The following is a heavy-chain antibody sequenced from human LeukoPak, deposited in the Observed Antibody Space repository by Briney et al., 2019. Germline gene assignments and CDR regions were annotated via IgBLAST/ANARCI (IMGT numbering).Heavy chain of an antibody. CDR1: GGSINNYY. CDR2: IYTRGST. V-gene: IGHV4-4*07. CDR3: ATGRYCSADICSGGDAFDI. J-gene: IGHJ3*02. D-gene: IGHD2-15*01. Sequence: SETLSLTCAVSGGSINNYYWSWIRQPAGKGLEWIGRIYTRGSTNYNPSLKSRVTMSVDTSKNQFSLKLSSVTAADTAVYYCATGRYCSADICSGGDAFDIWGQGTMVSVSS.